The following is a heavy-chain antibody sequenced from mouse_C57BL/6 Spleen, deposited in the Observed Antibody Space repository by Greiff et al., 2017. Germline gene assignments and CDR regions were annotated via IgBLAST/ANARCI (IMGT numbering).Heavy chain of an antibody. J-gene: IGHJ4*01. V-gene: IGHV1-59*01. CDR1: GYTFTSYW. D-gene: IGHD2-1*01. CDR2: IDPSDSYT. Sequence: QVQLQQSGAELVRPGTSVKLSCKASGYTFTSYWMHWVKQRPGQGLEWIGVIDPSDSYTNYNQKFKGKATLTVDTSSSTAYMQLSSLTSEDSAVYYCARRVYYGNYDYAMDYWGQGTSVTVSS. CDR3: ARRVYYGNYDYAMDY.